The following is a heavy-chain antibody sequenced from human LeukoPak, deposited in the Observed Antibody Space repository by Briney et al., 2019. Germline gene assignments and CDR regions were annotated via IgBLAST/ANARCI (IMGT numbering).Heavy chain of an antibody. CDR3: AAVPSSPDYDILTGYYNRGYYFDY. V-gene: IGHV1-58*02. CDR2: IVVGSGNT. D-gene: IGHD3-9*01. Sequence: ASVKVSCKASGYTFTSYYMHWVRQAPGQGLEWIGWIVVGSGNTNYAQKFQERVTITRDMSTSTAYMELSSLRSEDTAVYYCAAVPSSPDYDILTGYYNRGYYFDYWGQGTLVTVSS. J-gene: IGHJ4*02. CDR1: GYTFTSYY.